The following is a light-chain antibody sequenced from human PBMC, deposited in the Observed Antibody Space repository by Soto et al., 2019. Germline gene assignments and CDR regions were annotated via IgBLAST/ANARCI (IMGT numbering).Light chain of an antibody. CDR3: QQYNSWPT. CDR1: QSVSNN. V-gene: IGKV3-15*01. Sequence: EIVMTQSPATLSVSPGERVTLSFRASQSVSNNLAWYLQKPGQAPSLLIYGASTRATGIPARFSGSGSGTEFTLTISSLQSEDFAVYYCQQYNSWPTFGQGTKVDIK. CDR2: GAS. J-gene: IGKJ1*01.